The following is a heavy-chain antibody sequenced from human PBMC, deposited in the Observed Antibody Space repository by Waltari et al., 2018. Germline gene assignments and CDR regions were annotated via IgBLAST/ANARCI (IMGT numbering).Heavy chain of an antibody. J-gene: IGHJ4*02. V-gene: IGHV4-34*01. CDR1: GGSFRGYY. D-gene: IGHD2-15*01. Sequence: QVQLQQWGAGLLKPSETLSLTCAVYGGSFRGYYWSWIRQPPGKGLEGIGEINHSGSTNYNPSLKSRVTISVDTSKNQFSLKLSSVTAADTAVYYCARGRAVAATVAVSEFDYWGQGTLVTVSS. CDR3: ARGRAVAATVAVSEFDY. CDR2: INHSGST.